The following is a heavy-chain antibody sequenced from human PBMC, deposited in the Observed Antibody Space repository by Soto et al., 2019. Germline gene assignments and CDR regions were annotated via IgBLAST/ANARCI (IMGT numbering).Heavy chain of an antibody. CDR1: GFTLSGYA. V-gene: IGHV3-64*01. CDR3: ARRARPDFYYMDV. D-gene: IGHD6-6*01. Sequence: EVQLAESGGGLAQPGGSLRLSCAASGFTLSGYAMDWVRQAPGKGLEYVSGISSNGVGTYYANSVQGRFTISRDNSKNTVYLQMCSLRPEYMAVYYCARRARPDFYYMDVWGKGTTVTVSS. J-gene: IGHJ6*03. CDR2: ISSNGVGT.